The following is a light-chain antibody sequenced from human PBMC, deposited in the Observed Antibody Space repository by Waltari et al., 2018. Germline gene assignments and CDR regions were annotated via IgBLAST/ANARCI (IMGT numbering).Light chain of an antibody. V-gene: IGKV2-28*01. CDR2: FGS. CDR1: QSLLHSNGYNY. J-gene: IGKJ4*01. Sequence: DIVMTQSPLSLPVTPGEPASISCRSSQSLLHSNGYNYLDWYLQKPGQSPQLLIYFGSNRASGVPDRFSGSGSGTDFTLKISRVEAEDVGVYYCMQALQTPLTIGGGTKVEIK. CDR3: MQALQTPLT.